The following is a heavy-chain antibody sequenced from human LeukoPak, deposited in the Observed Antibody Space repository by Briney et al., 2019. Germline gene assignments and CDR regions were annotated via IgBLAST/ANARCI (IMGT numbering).Heavy chain of an antibody. CDR2: IKSKTDGGTT. V-gene: IGHV3-15*01. J-gene: IGHJ4*02. CDR3: TLTDSSSWYLY. CDR1: GFTFSNAW. D-gene: IGHD6-13*01. Sequence: GGSLRLSCAASGFTFSNAWMSWVRQAPGKGLEWVGRIKSKTDGGTTDYAASVKGRFTISRDDSKNTLYLQMNSLKTEDTAVYYCTLTDSSSWYLYWGQGTLVTVSS.